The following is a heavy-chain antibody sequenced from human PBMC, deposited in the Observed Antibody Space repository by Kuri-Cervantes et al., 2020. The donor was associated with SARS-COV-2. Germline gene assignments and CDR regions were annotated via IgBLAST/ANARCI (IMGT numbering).Heavy chain of an antibody. Sequence: GESLKISCAASGFTFSDHYMDWVRQAPGKGLEWVGRTRNKANSYTTEYAASVKGRFTISRDDSKSIVYLQMNSLKTEDTAVYYCTTHDFWSGYYCSYWGQGTLVTVSS. CDR1: GFTFSDHY. J-gene: IGHJ4*02. CDR2: TRNKANSYTT. CDR3: TTHDFWSGYYCSY. V-gene: IGHV3-72*01. D-gene: IGHD3-3*01.